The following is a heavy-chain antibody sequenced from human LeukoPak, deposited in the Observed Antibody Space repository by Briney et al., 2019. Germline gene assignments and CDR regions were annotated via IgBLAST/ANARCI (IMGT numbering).Heavy chain of an antibody. CDR1: GYTFTSYG. CDR3: ARTPPIVVVVPAAMYY. CDR2: ISAYNGNT. V-gene: IGHV1-18*01. J-gene: IGHJ4*02. Sequence: ASVKVSCKASGYTFTSYGISWVRQAPGQGLEWMGWISAYNGNTNYAQKLQGRVTMTTDTSTSTAYKELRSLRSDDTAVYYCARTPPIVVVVPAAMYYWGQGTLVTVSS. D-gene: IGHD2-2*01.